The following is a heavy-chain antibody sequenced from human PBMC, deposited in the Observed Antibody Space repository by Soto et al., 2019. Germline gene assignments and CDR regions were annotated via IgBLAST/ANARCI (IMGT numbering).Heavy chain of an antibody. Sequence: ASVKVSYKASGYTFTSYGISWVRQAPGQGLEWMGWISAYNGNTNYAQKLQGRVTMSTDTSTSTAYMELRSLRSDDTAVYYCARVGMTTVTTSFPDVLVYYFDYWGQGTLVTVSS. V-gene: IGHV1-18*01. J-gene: IGHJ4*02. CDR3: ARVGMTTVTTSFPDVLVYYFDY. D-gene: IGHD4-17*01. CDR1: GYTFTSYG. CDR2: ISAYNGNT.